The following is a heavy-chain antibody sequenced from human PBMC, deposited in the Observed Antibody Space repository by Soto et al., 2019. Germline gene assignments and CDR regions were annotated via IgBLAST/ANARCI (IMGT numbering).Heavy chain of an antibody. D-gene: IGHD7-27*01. J-gene: IGHJ4*02. CDR1: VGSITGYY. Sequence: SETLSLTCTVSVGSITGYYWSWIRQSPGKGLEWIGCSYYTGATNYNPSLKSRVTISVDTSKNQFSLTLSSATAADTAVYYCARERTPRTGFDYWGQGTLVTVSS. CDR2: SYYTGAT. V-gene: IGHV4-59*01. CDR3: ARERTPRTGFDY.